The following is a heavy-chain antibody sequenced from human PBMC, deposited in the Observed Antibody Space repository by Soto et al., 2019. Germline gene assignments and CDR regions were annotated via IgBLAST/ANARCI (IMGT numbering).Heavy chain of an antibody. CDR3: ARDSATGHMPDYAYFDS. V-gene: IGHV1-69*12. CDR1: GGTFSSYA. D-gene: IGHD2-15*01. Sequence: QVQLVQSGAEVKKPGSSVKVSCKASGGTFSSYAISWVRQAPGQGLEWMGGIIPIFGTANYAQKFQGRVRITADEATSTAYMGLSSLRSEDTAVYYCARDSATGHMPDYAYFDSWGQGTLVTVSS. J-gene: IGHJ4*02. CDR2: IIPIFGTA.